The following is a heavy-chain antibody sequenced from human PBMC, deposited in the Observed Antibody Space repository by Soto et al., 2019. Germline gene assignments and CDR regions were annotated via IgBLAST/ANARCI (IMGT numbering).Heavy chain of an antibody. V-gene: IGHV1-3*01. D-gene: IGHD3-10*01. J-gene: IGHJ6*02. CDR3: ARSGLPWFGEAYGMDV. CDR2: INAGNGNT. Sequence: ASVKVSCKASGYTFTSYAMHWVRQAPGQRLEWMGWINAGNGNTKYSQKFQGRVTITRDTSASTAYMELSSLRSEDTAVYYCARSGLPWFGEAYGMDVWGQGTTVTVSS. CDR1: GYTFTSYA.